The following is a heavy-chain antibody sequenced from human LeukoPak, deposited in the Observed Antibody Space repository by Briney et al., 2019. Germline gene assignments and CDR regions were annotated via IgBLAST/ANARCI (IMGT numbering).Heavy chain of an antibody. CDR2: IYYSGST. Sequence: PSEPLSLTCTVSGRSISSSRHYWGWLRPPPEKALEWIGSIYYSGSTYYNPSLKSRVNISVDTSKNQFSLKLSSVTAADTAVYYCARHKYYYDSSGYYYYFDYWGQGTLVTVSS. CDR3: ARHKYYYDSSGYYYYFDY. V-gene: IGHV4-39*01. CDR1: GRSISSSRHY. J-gene: IGHJ4*02. D-gene: IGHD3-22*01.